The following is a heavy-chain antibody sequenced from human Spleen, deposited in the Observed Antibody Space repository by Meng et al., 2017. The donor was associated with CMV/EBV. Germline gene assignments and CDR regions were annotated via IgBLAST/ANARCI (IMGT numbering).Heavy chain of an antibody. V-gene: IGHV3-53*01. CDR3: AKGYCSSTSCPNGN. D-gene: IGHD2-2*01. Sequence: GESLKISCVASGFSVSTKYMSWVRQAPGKGLEWVSVIYSGGSTYYADSVKGRFTISRDNSKNTLYLQMNSLRAEDTAVYYCAKGYCSSTSCPNGNWGQGTLVTVSS. J-gene: IGHJ4*02. CDR1: GFSVSTKY. CDR2: IYSGGST.